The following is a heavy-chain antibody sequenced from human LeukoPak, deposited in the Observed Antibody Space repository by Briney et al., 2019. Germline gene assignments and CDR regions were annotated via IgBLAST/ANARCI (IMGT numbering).Heavy chain of an antibody. Sequence: PGGSLRLSGAASGFTFSSHGMDWVRQASGMGLEWVSGVSPSGDITYYADSVKGRFAISRDNSRNTVYFQLNSLRADDTAVYYCAKDIDWGRFDVWGRGTLVTVSS. J-gene: IGHJ2*01. CDR1: GFTFSSHG. CDR3: AKDIDWGRFDV. CDR2: VSPSGDIT. V-gene: IGHV3-23*01. D-gene: IGHD7-27*01.